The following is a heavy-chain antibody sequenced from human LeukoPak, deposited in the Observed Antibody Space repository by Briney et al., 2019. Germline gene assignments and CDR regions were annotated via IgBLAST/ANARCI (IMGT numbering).Heavy chain of an antibody. V-gene: IGHV5-51*01. CDR3: ARHRPYSSGWRHFDY. CDR1: GYSFSSYW. J-gene: IGHJ4*02. CDR2: IYPGDSDT. D-gene: IGHD6-19*01. Sequence: GESLKISCKGSGYSFSSYWIAWVRQMPGKGLEWMGIIYPGDSDTRYSPSSQGQVTISADKSISTAYLQWSSLTASDTAMYYCARHRPYSSGWRHFDYWGQGTLVTVSS.